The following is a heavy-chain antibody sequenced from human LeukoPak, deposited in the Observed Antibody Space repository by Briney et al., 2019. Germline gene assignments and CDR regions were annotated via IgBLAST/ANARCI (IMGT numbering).Heavy chain of an antibody. V-gene: IGHV1-69*06. CDR2: IIPIFGTA. CDR3: ASATYYDILTGPYYYYYYMDV. Sequence: ASVKVSCKASGGTFSSYAISWVRQAPGQGLEWMGGIIPIFGTANYAQKFQGRVTITADKSTSTAYMELSSLRSEDTAVYYCASATYYDILTGPYYYYYYMDVWGKGTTVTVSS. D-gene: IGHD3-9*01. CDR1: GGTFSSYA. J-gene: IGHJ6*03.